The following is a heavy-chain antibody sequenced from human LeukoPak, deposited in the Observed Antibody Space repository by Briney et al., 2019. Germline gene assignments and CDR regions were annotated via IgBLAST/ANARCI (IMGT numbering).Heavy chain of an antibody. CDR1: GFTFDDYA. CDR3: AKEMGSSGLYYYYGMDV. V-gene: IGHV3-9*01. J-gene: IGHJ6*02. Sequence: GGSLRLSCAASGFTFDDYAMHWVRQAPGKGLEWVSGTSWNSGSIGYADSVKGRFTISRDNAKNSLYLQMNSLRAEDTALYYCAKEMGSSGLYYYYGMDVWGQGTTVTVSS. D-gene: IGHD6-19*01. CDR2: TSWNSGSI.